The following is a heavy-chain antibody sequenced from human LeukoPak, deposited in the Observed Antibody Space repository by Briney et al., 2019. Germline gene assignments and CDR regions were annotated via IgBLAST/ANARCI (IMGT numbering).Heavy chain of an antibody. D-gene: IGHD6-19*01. V-gene: IGHV3-23*01. Sequence: RGSLRLSCAASGFTFSSYGMGWVRPAPGKGLEWFSAISGSGGSTYYADSVKGRFTISRDNSKNTLYLQMNSLRAEETAVYYCTRYLQQWLVHPGAFDIWGQGTMVTVSS. J-gene: IGHJ3*02. CDR2: ISGSGGST. CDR3: TRYLQQWLVHPGAFDI. CDR1: GFTFSSYG.